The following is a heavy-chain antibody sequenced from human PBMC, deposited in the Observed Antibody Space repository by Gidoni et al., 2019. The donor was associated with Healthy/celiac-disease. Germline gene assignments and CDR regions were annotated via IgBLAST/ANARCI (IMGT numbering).Heavy chain of an antibody. CDR3: ARGVLDYGDYDIPFDY. Sequence: EVQLVESGGGLVQPGGSLRLSCAASGFTFSSYWMSWVRQAPGKGLEWVANIKQDGSEKYYVDSVKGRFTISRDNAKNSLYLQMNSLRAEDTAVYYCARGVLDYGDYDIPFDYWGQGTLVTVSS. CDR2: IKQDGSEK. CDR1: GFTFSSYW. J-gene: IGHJ4*02. D-gene: IGHD4-17*01. V-gene: IGHV3-7*01.